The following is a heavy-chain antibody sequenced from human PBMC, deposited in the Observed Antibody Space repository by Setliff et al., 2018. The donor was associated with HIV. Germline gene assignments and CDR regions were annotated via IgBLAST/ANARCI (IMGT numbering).Heavy chain of an antibody. J-gene: IGHJ6*03. Sequence: PSETLSLTCTVSGGSISSGGYYWSWIRQHPGKGLEWVATIKKDGREKYYVDSVKGRFTISRDNAKNSLYLQMNGLRAEDTGVYYCARSGGKYDTSGHYHHYYNMDVWGKGTTVTAP. V-gene: IGHV3-7*01. CDR1: GGSISSGGYY. CDR2: IKKDGREK. D-gene: IGHD3-22*01. CDR3: ARSGGKYDTSGHYHHYYNMDV.